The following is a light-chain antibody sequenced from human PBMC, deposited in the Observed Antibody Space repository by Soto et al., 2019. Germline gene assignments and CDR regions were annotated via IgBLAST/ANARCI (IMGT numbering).Light chain of an antibody. CDR3: CSYAGSSTLV. CDR1: SSDVGSYNL. J-gene: IGLJ2*01. Sequence: QSVLTQPASVSGSPGQSITISCTGTSSDVGSYNLVSWYQQHPGKAPKLMIYEVSKRPSGVSNRFSGSKSGNMASLTISGLQAEDEADYYCCSYAGSSTLVFGGGTQLTVL. V-gene: IGLV2-23*02. CDR2: EVS.